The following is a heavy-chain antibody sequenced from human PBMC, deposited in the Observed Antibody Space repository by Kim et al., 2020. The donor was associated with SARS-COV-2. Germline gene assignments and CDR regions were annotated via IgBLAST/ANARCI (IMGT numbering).Heavy chain of an antibody. J-gene: IGHJ4*02. V-gene: IGHV3-15*01. CDR3: ITGGGTYSDEHY. D-gene: IGHD1-26*01. CDR1: GFTFNNAW. CDR2: VKTKTDGGTT. Sequence: GGSLRLSCAASGFTFNNAWMSWVRQAPGKGLEWIGRVKTKTDGGTTDYAAPVKGRFTISRDDSKNTLYLQMNSLKTEDTAVYYCITGGGTYSDEHYWGQGTLVTVSS.